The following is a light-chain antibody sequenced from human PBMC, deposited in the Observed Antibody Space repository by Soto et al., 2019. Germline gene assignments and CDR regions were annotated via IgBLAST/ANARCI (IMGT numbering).Light chain of an antibody. V-gene: IGLV2-8*01. CDR2: EVN. J-gene: IGLJ1*01. Sequence: QSALTQPPSASGSPGQSVTISCSGTNSDVGGYNYVSWYQQHPGKAPKLMIYEVNKRPSGVPDRFSGSKSGNMASLTVSGLQAEDEADYYCSSYGGSNNYVFGTGTKVTVL. CDR1: NSDVGGYNY. CDR3: SSYGGSNNYV.